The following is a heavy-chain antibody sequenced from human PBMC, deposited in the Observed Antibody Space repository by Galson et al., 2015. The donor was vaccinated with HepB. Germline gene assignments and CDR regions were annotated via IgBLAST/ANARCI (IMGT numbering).Heavy chain of an antibody. J-gene: IGHJ5*02. V-gene: IGHV3-30-3*01. D-gene: IGHD6-19*01. Sequence: SLRLSCAASGFTFSSYAMHWVRQAPGKGLEWVAVISYDGSNKYYADSVKGRFTISRDNSKNTLYLQMNSLRAEDTAVYYCARDLEVAGSYDWFDPWGQGTLVTVSS. CDR2: ISYDGSNK. CDR1: GFTFSSYA. CDR3: ARDLEVAGSYDWFDP.